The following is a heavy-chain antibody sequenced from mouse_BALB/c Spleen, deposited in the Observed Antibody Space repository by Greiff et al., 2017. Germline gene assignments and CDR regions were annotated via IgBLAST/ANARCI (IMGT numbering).Heavy chain of an antibody. J-gene: IGHJ2*01. D-gene: IGHD1-1*01. CDR1: GYSFTSYY. V-gene: IGHV1S135*01. CDR3: ARGDIITTVVADY. Sequence: SGPELMKPGASVKISCKASGYSFTSYYMHWVKQSHGKSLEWIGYIDPFNGGTSYNQKFKGKATLTVDKSSSTAYMHLSSLTSEDSAVYYCARGDIITTVVADYWGQGTTLTVSS. CDR2: IDPFNGGT.